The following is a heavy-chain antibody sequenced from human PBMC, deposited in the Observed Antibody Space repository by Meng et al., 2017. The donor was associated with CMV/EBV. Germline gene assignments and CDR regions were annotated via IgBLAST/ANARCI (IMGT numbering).Heavy chain of an antibody. J-gene: IGHJ6*02. D-gene: IGHD1-14*01. CDR2: ISSSSSYI. CDR3: ARDSTGYHYYGMDV. V-gene: IGHV3-21*01. Sequence: GESLKISCAASGFTFSSYSMNWVRQAPGKGLEWVSSISSSSSYIYYADSVKGRFTISRDNAKNSLYLQMNSLRAEDTAVYYCARDSTGYHYYGMDVWGQGTTVTVSS. CDR1: GFTFSSYS.